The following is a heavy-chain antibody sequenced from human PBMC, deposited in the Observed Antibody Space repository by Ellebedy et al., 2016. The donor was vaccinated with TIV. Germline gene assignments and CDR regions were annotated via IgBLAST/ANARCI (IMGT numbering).Heavy chain of an antibody. CDR3: AKGLTGKRGGWGWYFDL. Sequence: PGGSLRLSCAASGFTLSSYGMNWVRQAPGKGLEWVSGITSAGVGTYNTASVKGRFTISRDNSKNTLFLQMSSLRVEDTAVYYCAKGLTGKRGGWGWYFDLWGRGTLVTVSS. CDR2: ITSAGVGT. D-gene: IGHD1-20*01. J-gene: IGHJ2*01. CDR1: GFTLSSYG. V-gene: IGHV3-23*01.